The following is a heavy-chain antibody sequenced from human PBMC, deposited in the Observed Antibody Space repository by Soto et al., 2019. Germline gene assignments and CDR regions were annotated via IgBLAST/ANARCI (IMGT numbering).Heavy chain of an antibody. CDR1: WYRISRHC. CDR2: IYPGDPDT. D-gene: IGHD3-10*01. CDR3: ARPAYGSGRKLAPWCFDL. V-gene: IGHV5-51*01. J-gene: IGHJ2*01. Sequence: FMRIRKRSSWYRISRHCSGWILQMPGKGLEWMGIIYPGDPDTTYSPSFQGQVTISADTSITTAYLQWSSLKASDTPMYYCARPAYGSGRKLAPWCFDLRGRG.